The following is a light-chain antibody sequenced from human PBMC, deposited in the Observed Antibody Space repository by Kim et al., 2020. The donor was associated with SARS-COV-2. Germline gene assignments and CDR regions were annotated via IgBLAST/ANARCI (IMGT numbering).Light chain of an antibody. CDR1: SSDVGSYNR. CDR2: DVS. V-gene: IGLV2-18*02. Sequence: GQSVTISCTGTSSDVGSYNRVSGYQQPPGTAPKLMIYDVSNRPSGVPDRFSGSKSGNTASLTISGLQAEDEADYYCSSYRSGSTYVFGTGTKVTVL. CDR3: SSYRSGSTYV. J-gene: IGLJ1*01.